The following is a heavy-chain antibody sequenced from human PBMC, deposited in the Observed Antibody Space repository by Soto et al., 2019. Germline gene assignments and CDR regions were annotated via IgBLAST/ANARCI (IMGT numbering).Heavy chain of an antibody. CDR2: IVPIYRTA. CDR1: GVTFSSYR. Sequence: SLKVSCKASGVTFSSYRFNWGRQARGQGLEWLGGIVPIYRTADYAQKFQGRVTITADESTRTVYMELSSLKSQDTALYYCARDSGAKLSSSWGQGTLVTVSS. V-gene: IGHV1-69*13. CDR3: ARDSGAKLSSS. D-gene: IGHD6-13*01. J-gene: IGHJ4*02.